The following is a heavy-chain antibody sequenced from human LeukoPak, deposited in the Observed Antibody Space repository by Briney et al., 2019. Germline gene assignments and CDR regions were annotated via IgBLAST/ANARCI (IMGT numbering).Heavy chain of an antibody. J-gene: IGHJ5*02. V-gene: IGHV4-59*01. CDR1: GASITAYY. CDR2: VHYSGNT. CDR3: ARGVGCSGGTCYSVYWLDP. Sequence: SETLSLTCTVSGASITAYYWSWIRQPPGKGLEWIGYVHYSGNTKYSSSLRSRVTTSVDTSRSQFSLKLNSVTAADTAVNYCARGVGCSGGTCYSVYWLDPWGQGTLVTVSS. D-gene: IGHD2-15*01.